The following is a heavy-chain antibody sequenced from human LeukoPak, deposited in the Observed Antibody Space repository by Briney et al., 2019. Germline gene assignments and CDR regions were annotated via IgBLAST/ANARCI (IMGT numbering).Heavy chain of an antibody. J-gene: IGHJ4*02. V-gene: IGHV3-30*02. CDR3: AKDRRQWQVVDY. Sequence: GSLRLSCAASGFIFSTYGMHWVRQAPGKGLEWVAFIRFDGINKNYADSVKGRFTISRDNSKNTLYLNMNSLRAEDTAVYYCAKDRRQWQVVDYWGQGTLVTVSS. CDR2: IRFDGINK. CDR1: GFIFSTYG. D-gene: IGHD6-19*01.